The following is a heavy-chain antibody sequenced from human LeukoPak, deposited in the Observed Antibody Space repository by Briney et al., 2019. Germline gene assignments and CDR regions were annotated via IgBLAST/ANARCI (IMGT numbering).Heavy chain of an antibody. D-gene: IGHD6-19*01. Sequence: GEALKISCKGSRYSFTSYWIGWVRPMPGKGLEWMGIIYPGDSDTRYSPSFQGPVTISADKFICTDCLHWRSLQAPETALYFCERRKWIGWSFDYWGQGTLVTVSS. J-gene: IGHJ4*02. CDR2: IYPGDSDT. CDR3: ERRKWIGWSFDY. V-gene: IGHV5-51*01. CDR1: RYSFTSYW.